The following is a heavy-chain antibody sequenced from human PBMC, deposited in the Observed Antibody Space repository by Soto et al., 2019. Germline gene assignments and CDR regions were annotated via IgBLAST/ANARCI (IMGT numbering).Heavy chain of an antibody. Sequence: GGSLRLSCAASGFTFSSYAMSWVRQAPGKGLEWVSAISGSGGSTYYAGSVKGRFTISRDNSKNTLYLQMNSLRAEDTAVYYCAKDHSGSGSYYPNWFDPWGQGTLVTVSS. CDR1: GFTFSSYA. V-gene: IGHV3-23*01. CDR3: AKDHSGSGSYYPNWFDP. D-gene: IGHD3-10*01. J-gene: IGHJ5*02. CDR2: ISGSGGST.